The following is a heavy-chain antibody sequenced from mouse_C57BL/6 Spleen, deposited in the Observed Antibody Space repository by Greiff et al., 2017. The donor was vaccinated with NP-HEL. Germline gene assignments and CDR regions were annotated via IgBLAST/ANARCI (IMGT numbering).Heavy chain of an antibody. Sequence: VQLQQSGPELVKPGASVKISCKASGYAFSSSWMNWVKQRPGKGLEWIGRIYPGDGDTNYNGKFKGKATLTADKSSSTAYMQLSSLTSEDSAVYFCARAGTGPYYFDYGGQGTTLTVSS. CDR1: GYAFSSSW. J-gene: IGHJ2*01. D-gene: IGHD2-14*01. CDR3: ARAGTGPYYFDY. CDR2: IYPGDGDT. V-gene: IGHV1-82*01.